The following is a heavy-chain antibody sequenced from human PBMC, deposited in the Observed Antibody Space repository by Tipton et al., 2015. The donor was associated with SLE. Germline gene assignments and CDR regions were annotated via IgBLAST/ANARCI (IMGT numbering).Heavy chain of an antibody. CDR1: GASISTHY. J-gene: IGHJ3*02. V-gene: IGHV4-59*11. CDR2: LYHTGTS. Sequence: LRLSCTVSGASISTHYWSWIRKPPGKRLEWIGTLYHTGTSGYNPSLKSRATISVDTSKRQFSLRLNSVSAADTAVYYCARGFVTTSRVWNGFDIWGQGTLVNVSS. CDR3: ARGFVTTSRVWNGFDI. D-gene: IGHD1-14*01.